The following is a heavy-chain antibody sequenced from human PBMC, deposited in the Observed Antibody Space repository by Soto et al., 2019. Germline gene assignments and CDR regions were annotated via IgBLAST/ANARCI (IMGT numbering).Heavy chain of an antibody. Sequence: GGSLRLSCAASGFTFSSYGMHWVRQAPGKGLEWVAVIWYDGSNKYYADSVKGRFTISRDNSKNTLYLQMNSLRAEDTAVYYCARYYYDSSGYYYIDYWGQGTLVTVSS. CDR3: ARYYYDSSGYYYIDY. V-gene: IGHV3-33*01. J-gene: IGHJ4*02. CDR2: IWYDGSNK. CDR1: GFTFSSYG. D-gene: IGHD3-22*01.